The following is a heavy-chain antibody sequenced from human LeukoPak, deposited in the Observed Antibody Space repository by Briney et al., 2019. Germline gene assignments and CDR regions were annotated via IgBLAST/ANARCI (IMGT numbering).Heavy chain of an antibody. J-gene: IGHJ6*02. V-gene: IGHV3-7*01. CDR1: GFTFSSYW. D-gene: IGHD2-15*01. CDR3: ARDCSGGSCSYGMDV. Sequence: GGSLRLSCAASGFTFSSYWMSWVRQAPGKGLEWVANIKQDGSEKYYVDSVKGRFTISRDNAKNSLYLQMNSLRAEDTAVYYCARDCSGGSCSYGMDVWGQGTTVTVSS. CDR2: IKQDGSEK.